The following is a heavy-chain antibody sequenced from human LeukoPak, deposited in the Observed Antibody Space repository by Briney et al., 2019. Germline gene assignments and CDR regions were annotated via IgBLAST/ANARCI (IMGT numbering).Heavy chain of an antibody. J-gene: IGHJ6*03. D-gene: IGHD5-24*01. CDR3: ARAGGATQSSNYYMDV. V-gene: IGHV1-69*05. CDR2: IIPIFGTA. Sequence: SVKVSCKASGGTFSSYAISWVRQAPGQGLEWMGGIIPIFGTANYAQKFQGRVTITTDESTSTAYMELSSLRSEDTAVYYCARAGGATQSSNYYMDVWGKGTTVTVSS. CDR1: GGTFSSYA.